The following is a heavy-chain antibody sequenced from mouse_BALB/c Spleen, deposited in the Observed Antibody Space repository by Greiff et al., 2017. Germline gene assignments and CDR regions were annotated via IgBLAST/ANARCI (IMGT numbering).Heavy chain of an antibody. CDR1: GYAFTNYL. CDR2: INPGSGGT. J-gene: IGHJ2*01. CDR3: GLYYYGIYYFDY. V-gene: IGHV1-54*01. Sequence: QVQLQQSGAELVRPGTSVKVSCKASGYAFTNYLIEWVKQRPGQGLEWIGVINPGSGGTNYNEKFKGKATLTADKSSSTAYMQLSSLTSDDSAVYFCGLYYYGIYYFDYWGQGTTLTVSS. D-gene: IGHD1-1*01.